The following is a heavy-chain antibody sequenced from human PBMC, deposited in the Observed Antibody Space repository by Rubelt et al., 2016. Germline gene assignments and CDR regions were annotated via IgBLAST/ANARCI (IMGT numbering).Heavy chain of an antibody. J-gene: IGHJ2*01. Sequence: EVQLVESGGGLVQPGGSLRLSCAASGFTVSSNYMSWVRQAPGKGLEWVSVIYSGGSTYYADSVKGRFTISRHNSKNTLYLQKNSLRAEDTAAYFCARASADCGGDCYFHLYFNLWGRGTLVTVSS. CDR1: GFTVSSNY. D-gene: IGHD2-21*02. CDR3: ARASADCGGDCYFHLYFNL. V-gene: IGHV3-53*04. CDR2: IYSGGST.